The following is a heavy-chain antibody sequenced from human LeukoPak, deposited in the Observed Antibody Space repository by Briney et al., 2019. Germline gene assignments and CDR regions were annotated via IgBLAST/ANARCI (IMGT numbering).Heavy chain of an antibody. CDR3: ARSGDFSYYYGMDV. CDR2: IYPGDSDT. J-gene: IGHJ6*02. V-gene: IGHV5-51*01. CDR1: GSIFTSYW. D-gene: IGHD3-3*01. Sequence: NPGASLQISCQGSGSIFTSYWIGWVRPLPGKGLEWMGIIYPGDSDTRYSPSFQGQVTISADKSISTAYLQWSSLKAPDTAMYYCARSGDFSYYYGMDVWGQGTTVTVSS.